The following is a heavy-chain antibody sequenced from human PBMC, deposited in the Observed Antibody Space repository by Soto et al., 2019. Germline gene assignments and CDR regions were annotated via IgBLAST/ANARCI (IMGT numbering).Heavy chain of an antibody. CDR3: AKIGSDYLYYFDP. CDR1: GFTFEDFA. D-gene: IGHD4-17*01. CDR2: ISWNGGRI. V-gene: IGHV3-9*01. J-gene: IGHJ5*02. Sequence: SLRLSCAASGFTFEDFAMNWVRQAPGKGPEWVSRISWNGGRIDYADSVKGRFTISRDNAKNALYLQMNSLRPEDTALYYCAKIGSDYLYYFDPWGQGTLVTVS.